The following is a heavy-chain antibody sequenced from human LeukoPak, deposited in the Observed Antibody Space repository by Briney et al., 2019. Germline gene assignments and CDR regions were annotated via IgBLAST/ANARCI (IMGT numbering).Heavy chain of an antibody. CDR2: ISGSGGST. V-gene: IGHV3-23*01. Sequence: GGSLRLSCAASGFTFSSYAMSWVRQAPGKGLEWVSAISGSGGSTYYADSVKGRFTISRDNAKNTLYLQMNSLRAEDTAVYYCARRIAAAAAPYYFDYWGQGTLVTVSS. D-gene: IGHD6-13*01. CDR3: ARRIAAAAAPYYFDY. J-gene: IGHJ4*02. CDR1: GFTFSSYA.